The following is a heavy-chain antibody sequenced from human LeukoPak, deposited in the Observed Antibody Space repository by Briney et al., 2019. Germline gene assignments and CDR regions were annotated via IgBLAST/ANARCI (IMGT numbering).Heavy chain of an antibody. J-gene: IGHJ4*02. CDR3: ARGMGGGLFVDF. V-gene: IGHV1-46*03. CDR2: INPRDAFT. D-gene: IGHD3-10*02. CDR1: GYTFTSYD. Sequence: ASVKVSCKASGYTFTSYDINWVRQATGQGLEWMGMINPRDAFTRYAANFQGRVSMTTDTSTTTFYMELSSLKSEDTAVYYCARGMGGGLFVDFWGQGTLVTVSS.